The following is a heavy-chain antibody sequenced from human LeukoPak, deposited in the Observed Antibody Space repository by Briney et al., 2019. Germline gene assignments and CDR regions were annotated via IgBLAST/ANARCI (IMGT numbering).Heavy chain of an antibody. D-gene: IGHD2-21*02. CDR3: TLDLAYCGGDCDS. Sequence: GGSLRLSCEASGFTLSKGWMSWVRQAPGKGLEWVGRIKSKTDGGTTDYAAPVKGRFTISRDDSKNTLYLQMNSLKTEDTAVYYCTLDLAYCGGDCDSWGQGTLVTVSS. V-gene: IGHV3-15*01. CDR1: GFTLSKGW. J-gene: IGHJ4*02. CDR2: IKSKTDGGTT.